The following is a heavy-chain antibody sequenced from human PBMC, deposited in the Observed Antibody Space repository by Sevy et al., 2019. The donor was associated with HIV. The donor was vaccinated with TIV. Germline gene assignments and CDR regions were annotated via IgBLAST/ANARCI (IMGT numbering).Heavy chain of an antibody. CDR3: ARDSSSSYYYYGMDV. Sequence: ASVKVYCKASGYTFTSYGISWVRQAPGQGLEWMGWISAYNGNTNYAQKLQGRVTMTTDTSTSTAYMELRSLRSDDTAVYYCARDSSSSYYYYGMDVWGQGTTVTVSS. CDR1: GYTFTSYG. J-gene: IGHJ6*02. D-gene: IGHD6-6*01. V-gene: IGHV1-18*01. CDR2: ISAYNGNT.